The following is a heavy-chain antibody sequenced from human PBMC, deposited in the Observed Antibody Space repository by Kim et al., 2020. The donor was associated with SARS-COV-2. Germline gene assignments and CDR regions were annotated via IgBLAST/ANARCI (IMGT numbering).Heavy chain of an antibody. Sequence: ASVKVSCKASGYTFTGYYMHWVRQAPGQGLEWMGWINPNSGGTNYAQKFQGRVSMTRDTSISTAYMELSRLRSDDTAVYYCARELAVAGHYYYYYGMDVWGQGTTVTVSS. CDR2: INPNSGGT. D-gene: IGHD6-19*01. CDR1: GYTFTGYY. V-gene: IGHV1-2*02. J-gene: IGHJ6*02. CDR3: ARELAVAGHYYYYYGMDV.